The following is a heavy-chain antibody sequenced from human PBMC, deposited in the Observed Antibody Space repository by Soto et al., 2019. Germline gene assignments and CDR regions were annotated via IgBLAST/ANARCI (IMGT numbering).Heavy chain of an antibody. CDR3: AKAVGDYYGSGSYSNY. CDR2: ISGSGGST. J-gene: IGHJ4*02. D-gene: IGHD3-10*01. V-gene: IGHV3-23*01. CDR1: GFTFSSYA. Sequence: EVQLLESGGGLVQPGGSLRLSCAASGFTFSSYAISWVRQAPGKGLEWVSAISGSGGSTYYADSVKGRFTISRDNSKNTLYLQMNSLRAEDTAVYYCAKAVGDYYGSGSYSNYWGQGTLVTVSS.